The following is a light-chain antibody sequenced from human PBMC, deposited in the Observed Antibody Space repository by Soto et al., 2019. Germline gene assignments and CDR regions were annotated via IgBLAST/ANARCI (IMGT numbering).Light chain of an antibody. CDR1: SSNIGAGYD. CDR3: QSYDSSLSAHV. Sequence: QSVLTQPPSVSGAPGQRVTISCTGSSSNIGAGYDVHWYLQIPGTAPKILIYGNSNRPSGVPDRFSGSKSGTSASLAITGLQAEDGADYYCQSYDSSLSAHVFGTGTKVTVL. J-gene: IGLJ1*01. V-gene: IGLV1-40*01. CDR2: GNS.